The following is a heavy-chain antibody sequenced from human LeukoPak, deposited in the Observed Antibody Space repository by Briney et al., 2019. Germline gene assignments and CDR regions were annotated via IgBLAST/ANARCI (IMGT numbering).Heavy chain of an antibody. CDR3: ARDAPSCLGYFDY. D-gene: IGHD5/OR15-5a*01. CDR1: GFTFISYL. V-gene: IGHV3-7*01. J-gene: IGHJ4*02. Sequence: QPGGSLRLFCAASGFTFISYLVSWVRQAPGKGLEWVANIKQDGSEKYYVDSVKGRFTIARDNAKNSLYLQMNSLRAEVTTVYYCARDAPSCLGYFDYWGQGTLVTVSS. CDR2: IKQDGSEK.